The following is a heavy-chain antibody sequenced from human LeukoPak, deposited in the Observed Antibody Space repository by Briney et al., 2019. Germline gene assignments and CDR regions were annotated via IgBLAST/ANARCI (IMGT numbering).Heavy chain of an antibody. V-gene: IGHV1-46*01. Sequence: ASVKVSCKASGYTFTRFYLYWLRQAPGQGLEWMGTINPNGNTPRYAQKFQGRVTMTKDTSTSTIYLELTSLRSEDTAVYYCARSATVTHRANYYYYYYMDVWGKGTTVTISS. CDR1: GYTFTRFY. CDR3: ARSATVTHRANYYYYYYMDV. CDR2: INPNGNTP. D-gene: IGHD4-17*01. J-gene: IGHJ6*03.